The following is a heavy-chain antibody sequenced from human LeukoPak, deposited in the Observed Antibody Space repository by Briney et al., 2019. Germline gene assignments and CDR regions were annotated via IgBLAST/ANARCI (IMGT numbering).Heavy chain of an antibody. V-gene: IGHV3-23*01. CDR1: GFTFSSYA. CDR3: AKPEYYYDSSGYYYFDY. CDR2: IRDSGSST. Sequence: SGGALRLSCAASGFTFSSYAMSWVRQAPGKGLEWVSAIRDSGSSTHYADSVKGRFTTSRGNSKNTLFLQMNSLRAEDTAVYYCAKPEYYYDSSGYYYFDYWGQGTLVTVSS. D-gene: IGHD3-22*01. J-gene: IGHJ4*02.